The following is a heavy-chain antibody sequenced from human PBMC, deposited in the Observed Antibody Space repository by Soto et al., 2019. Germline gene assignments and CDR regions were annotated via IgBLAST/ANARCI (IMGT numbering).Heavy chain of an antibody. Sequence: SETLSLTCTVSGGSISSGGYYWSWIRQHPGKGLEWIGYIYYSGSTYYNPSLKSRVTISVDTSKNQFSLKLSSVTAADTAVHYCARVRVAATVDYWGQGTLVTVSS. J-gene: IGHJ4*02. CDR1: GGSISSGGYY. V-gene: IGHV4-31*03. CDR3: ARVRVAATVDY. D-gene: IGHD2-15*01. CDR2: IYYSGST.